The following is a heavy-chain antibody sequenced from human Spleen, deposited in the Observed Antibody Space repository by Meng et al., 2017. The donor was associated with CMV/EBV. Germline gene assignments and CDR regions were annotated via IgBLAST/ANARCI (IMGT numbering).Heavy chain of an antibody. J-gene: IGHJ4*02. Sequence: GESLKISCAASGFTFSSYGMHWVRQAPGKGLEWVAFIRYDGSNQYLADSVRGRFTISRDNSKNALYLQMTSLRAEDTAVYYCANRYSGYEDVWYFDYWGQGTLVTVSS. CDR2: IRYDGSNQ. V-gene: IGHV3-30*02. D-gene: IGHD5-12*01. CDR1: GFTFSSYG. CDR3: ANRYSGYEDVWYFDY.